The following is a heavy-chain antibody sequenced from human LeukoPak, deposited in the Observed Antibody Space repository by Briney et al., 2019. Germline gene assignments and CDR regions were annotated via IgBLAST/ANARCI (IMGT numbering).Heavy chain of an antibody. J-gene: IGHJ1*01. CDR1: GYTFSIYG. Sequence: ASVKVSRKASGYTFSIYGFSWVRQAPGQGLEWMGWISAYNGNTNYAQKFQGRVTMIRDTSISTAYMELSRLRSDDTAVYYCARPSYDSSDYEYFQHWGQGTLVTVSS. CDR3: ARPSYDSSDYEYFQH. CDR2: ISAYNGNT. V-gene: IGHV1-18*01. D-gene: IGHD3-22*01.